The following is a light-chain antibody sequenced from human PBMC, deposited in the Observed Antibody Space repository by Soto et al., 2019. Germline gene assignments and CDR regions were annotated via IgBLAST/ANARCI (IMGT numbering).Light chain of an antibody. CDR2: DTS. V-gene: IGKV3-11*01. J-gene: IGKJ3*01. Sequence: EIVLTQSPATLSLSPGERATLSCRASQSVGSYLAWYQQQPGQAPRLLIYDTSKRAIGIPARFSGGGSGTDFTLTISRLEPEDFVVYYCQQRSNWLFGPGTKVDIK. CDR1: QSVGSY. CDR3: QQRSNWL.